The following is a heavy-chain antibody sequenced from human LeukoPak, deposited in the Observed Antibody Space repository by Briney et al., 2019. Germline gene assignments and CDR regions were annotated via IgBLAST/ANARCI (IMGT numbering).Heavy chain of an antibody. Sequence: PGGSLRLSCAASGFTFSSYSMNWVRQAPGKGLEWVSSISSSSSYIYYADSVKGRFTISRDNAKNSLYLQMNSLRAEDTAVYYCAKPTAPPGPDAFDIWGQGTMVTVSS. D-gene: IGHD4-17*01. CDR1: GFTFSSYS. V-gene: IGHV3-21*01. J-gene: IGHJ3*02. CDR3: AKPTAPPGPDAFDI. CDR2: ISSSSSYI.